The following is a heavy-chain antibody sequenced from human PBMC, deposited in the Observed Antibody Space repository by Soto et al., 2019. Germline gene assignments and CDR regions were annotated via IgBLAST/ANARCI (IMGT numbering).Heavy chain of an antibody. CDR2: LSGSGGKT. D-gene: IGHD7-27*01. V-gene: IGHV3-23*01. CDR1: GFTSSNYV. Sequence: EVQLLESGGALVQPGGYLRRSCAASGFTSSNYVMSWFRQAPVKGLWWVAALSGSGGKTQYVDSVKGRFTISKDNSKNTLYLQMNGLRAEDPAVYYCAKDPFLNWGFNCLDDWGKGTLVTLSS. CDR3: AKDPFLNWGFNCLDD. J-gene: IGHJ4*02.